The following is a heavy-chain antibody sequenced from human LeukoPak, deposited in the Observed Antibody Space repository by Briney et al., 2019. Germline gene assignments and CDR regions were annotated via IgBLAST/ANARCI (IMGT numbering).Heavy chain of an antibody. D-gene: IGHD7-27*01. CDR2: ITGSSTWT. CDR3: ARELVSLGTGYFDL. CDR1: GFTFRTYG. J-gene: IGHJ2*01. V-gene: IGHV3-23*01. Sequence: GGSLRLSCEASGFTFRTYGMTWVRQAPGKELEWVSGITGSSTWTYYADSVRGRFTISRDNSKNTLHLQMNNLTADDTATYYCARELVSLGTGYFDLWGRGTLVTVSS.